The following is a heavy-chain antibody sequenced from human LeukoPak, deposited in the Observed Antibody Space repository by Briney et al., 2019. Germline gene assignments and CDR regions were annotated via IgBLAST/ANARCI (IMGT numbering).Heavy chain of an antibody. CDR2: ISGRDTST. CDR1: GFTFTVSS. V-gene: IGHV3-48*02. J-gene: IGHJ4*02. D-gene: IGHD2-15*01. CDR3: ARDFQWSFDY. Sequence: WGSLRLTCAASGFTFTVSSLNWVCQAPGKGLEWVSYISGRDTSTYYADSVKGRFTISRDNARNSLYLQMNSLRDEDTAVYYCARDFQWSFDYWAQGHLLTVSS.